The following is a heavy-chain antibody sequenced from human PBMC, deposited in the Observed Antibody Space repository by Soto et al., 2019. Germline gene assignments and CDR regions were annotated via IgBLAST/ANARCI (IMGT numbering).Heavy chain of an antibody. CDR3: AIDSGYNYGYFRWFDP. V-gene: IGHV4-59*01. Sequence: SETLSLTCTVSGGSISNYYWSWIRQPPGRGLEWIGHIFYSGSTNYNPALKSRVTISVDTSKSQFSLKLSSVTAADTAVFYCAIDSGYNYGYFRWFDPWGQGTLVTVSS. CDR2: IFYSGST. J-gene: IGHJ5*02. CDR1: GGSISNYY. D-gene: IGHD5-18*01.